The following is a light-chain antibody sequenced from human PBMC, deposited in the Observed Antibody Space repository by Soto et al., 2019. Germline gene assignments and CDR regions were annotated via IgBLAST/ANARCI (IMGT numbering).Light chain of an antibody. CDR2: AAS. J-gene: IGKJ1*01. Sequence: DIQMTQSPSSLSASVGDRVTITCRASQDISSYLARFQQKPGAAPKSLIYAASSLQSGVPSKFSGSGSGTDFTLTINSLQPEDFATYYCQQYNTYPWTFGQGTKVEIK. CDR1: QDISSY. CDR3: QQYNTYPWT. V-gene: IGKV1-16*02.